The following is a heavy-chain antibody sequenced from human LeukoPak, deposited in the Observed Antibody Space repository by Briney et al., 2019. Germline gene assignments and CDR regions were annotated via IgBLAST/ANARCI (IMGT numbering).Heavy chain of an antibody. Sequence: GASVKVSCTASGYTFTSYYMHWVRQAPGQGLEWMGIINPSGGSTSYAQKFQGRVTMTRDTSTSTVYMELSSLRSEDTAVYYCARDQRAFGTMVRGVIDYYYMDVWGKGTTVTISS. CDR3: ARDQRAFGTMVRGVIDYYYMDV. CDR2: INPSGGST. J-gene: IGHJ6*03. V-gene: IGHV1-46*01. D-gene: IGHD3-10*01. CDR1: GYTFTSYY.